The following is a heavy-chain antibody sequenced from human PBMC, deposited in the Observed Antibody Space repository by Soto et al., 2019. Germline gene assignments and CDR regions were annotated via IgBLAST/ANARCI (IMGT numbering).Heavy chain of an antibody. CDR1: GGSISSGGYY. D-gene: IGHD3-3*01. J-gene: IGHJ5*02. V-gene: IGHV4-31*03. CDR2: INYSGST. CDR3: ASLAGPPTYYDFWSGYFNWFDP. Sequence: TSETLSLTCTVSGGSISSGGYYWSWIRQHPGKGLEWIGDINYSGSTNYNPSLKSRVTISVDTSKNQFSLKLSSVTAADTAVYYCASLAGPPTYYDFWSGYFNWFDPWGQGTLVTVSS.